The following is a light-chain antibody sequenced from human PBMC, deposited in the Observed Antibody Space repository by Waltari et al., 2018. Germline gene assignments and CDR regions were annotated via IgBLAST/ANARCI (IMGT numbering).Light chain of an antibody. CDR2: AAS. J-gene: IGKJ4*01. Sequence: DIQVTQSPSSLSASVGDRVTITCRASQGIISCLAWSQQKPGTRPNYLIYAASTVQAGIPSRCSGGGSGTDFTLTINNLQPEDVSTYYCQSYYNVPITFGGGTRVEI. CDR1: QGIISC. V-gene: IGKV1-27*01. CDR3: QSYYNVPIT.